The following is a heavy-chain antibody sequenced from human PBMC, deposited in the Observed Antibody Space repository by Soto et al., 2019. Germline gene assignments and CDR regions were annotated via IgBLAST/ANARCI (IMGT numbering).Heavy chain of an antibody. CDR1: GYSISSGHY. CDR3: ARAAANSFDF. J-gene: IGHJ4*02. Sequence: SETLSLTCAVTGYSISSGHYWDWIRQPPGKGLEWIGTIYQSGTTNYNPSLKSRVTISVDTSKNQISLKLRSVTAADTAAYYCARAAANSFDFWGQGTLVTVSS. V-gene: IGHV4-38-2*01. D-gene: IGHD6-13*01. CDR2: IYQSGTT.